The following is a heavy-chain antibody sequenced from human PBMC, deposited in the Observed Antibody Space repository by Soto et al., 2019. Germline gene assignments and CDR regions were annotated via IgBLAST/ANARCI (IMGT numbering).Heavy chain of an antibody. CDR2: ISDDGSNT. J-gene: IGHJ4*02. CDR1: GFTFSRHT. CDR3: AGEVYYDFWSGFNTHPYYFDD. D-gene: IGHD3-3*01. Sequence: QVQLVESGGGVVQPGRSLRLSCAASGFTFSRHTMHWVRQAPGKGLEWVAAISDDGSNTYYADSVKGRFTISRDNSKNTLYLQINSLSSEDTAVHHCAGEVYYDFWSGFNTHPYYFDDWGQGTLVTVSS. V-gene: IGHV3-30-3*01.